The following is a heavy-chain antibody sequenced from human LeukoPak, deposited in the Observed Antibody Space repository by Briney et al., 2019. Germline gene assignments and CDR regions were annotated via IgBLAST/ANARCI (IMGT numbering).Heavy chain of an antibody. D-gene: IGHD6-25*01. CDR1: GGSFSGYY. CDR2: INHSGST. V-gene: IGHV4-34*01. CDR3: ARGLAAYYFDY. J-gene: IGHJ4*02. Sequence: LETLSLTCAVYGGSFSGYYWSWIRQPPGKGLEWIGEINHSGSTNYNPSLKSRVTISVDTSKNQFSLKLSSVTAADTAVYYCARGLAAYYFDYWGQGTLVTVSS.